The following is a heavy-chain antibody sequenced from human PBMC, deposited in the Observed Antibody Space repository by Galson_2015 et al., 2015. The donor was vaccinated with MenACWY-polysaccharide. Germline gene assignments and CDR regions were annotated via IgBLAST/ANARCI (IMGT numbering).Heavy chain of an antibody. J-gene: IGHJ4*02. V-gene: IGHV3-74*01. CDR1: GFTFSTYW. Sequence: SLRLSCAASGFTFSTYWMHWVRQAPGKGLVWVSRINSDGSSTSYADSVKGRFTISRDNAKNTLYLQLNSLRAEDTAVYFCARGGGTELDDWGQGTLVTVSS. D-gene: IGHD3-16*01. CDR3: ARGGGTELDD. CDR2: INSDGSST.